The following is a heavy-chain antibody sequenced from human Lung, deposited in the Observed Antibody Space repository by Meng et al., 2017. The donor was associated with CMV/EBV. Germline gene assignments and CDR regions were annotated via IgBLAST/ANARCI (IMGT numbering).Heavy chain of an antibody. D-gene: IGHD3-3*01. J-gene: IGHJ6*02. CDR1: GFTFSSYG. V-gene: IGHV3-30*02. CDR2: IRYDGSNK. Sequence: GESLKISCAASGFTFSSYGMHWVRQAPGKGLEWVAFIRYDGSNKYYADSVKGRFTISRDNSKNTLYLQMNSLRAEDTAVYYCAKKYYDFWSGYYGDYNYYGMDFWGQGTXVTVSS. CDR3: AKKYYDFWSGYYGDYNYYGMDF.